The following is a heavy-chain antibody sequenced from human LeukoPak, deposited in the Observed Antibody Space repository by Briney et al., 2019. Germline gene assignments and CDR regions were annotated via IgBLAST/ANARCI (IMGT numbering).Heavy chain of an antibody. V-gene: IGHV4-39*01. J-gene: IGHJ4*02. CDR2: IYYTGTT. D-gene: IGHD6-13*01. Sequence: SETLSLSCTVSGGSISNSSYYWGWIRQPPGKGREWIGSIYYTGTTYYNPSLKSRVSISIDTAKNQFSLRLTSVTAADTAVYYCARHSSWYGTFHYWGQGTLVTVSS. CDR1: GGSISNSSYY. CDR3: ARHSSWYGTFHY.